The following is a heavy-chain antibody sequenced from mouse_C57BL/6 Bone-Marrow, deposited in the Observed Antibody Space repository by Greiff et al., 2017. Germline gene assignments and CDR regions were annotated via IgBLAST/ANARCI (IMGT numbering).Heavy chain of an antibody. CDR2: IYSSDGST. CDR1: GYTFTSYD. V-gene: IGHV1-85*01. J-gene: IGHJ1*03. Sequence: QVQLQQSGPELVKPGASVKLSCKASGYTFTSYDINWVKQRPGQGLEWIGWIYSSDGSTKYNEKFKGKATLTVDTSSSTAYMELHSLTSEDSAVYFCARDYGSSYWYFDVWGTGTTVTVSS. CDR3: ARDYGSSYWYFDV. D-gene: IGHD1-1*01.